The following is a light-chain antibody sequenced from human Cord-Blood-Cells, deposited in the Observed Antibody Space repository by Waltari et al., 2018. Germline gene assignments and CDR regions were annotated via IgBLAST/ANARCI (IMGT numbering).Light chain of an antibody. Sequence: QSALTQPASVSGSPGQSITISCTGTSSDVGRYNLVSWDQMHPGKAPKLMIYECSKRPSGVSNRFSGSKSGNTASLTISGLQAEDEADYYCCSYAGSSTWVFGGGTKLTVL. CDR2: ECS. J-gene: IGLJ3*02. V-gene: IGLV2-23*01. CDR1: SSDVGRYNL. CDR3: CSYAGSSTWV.